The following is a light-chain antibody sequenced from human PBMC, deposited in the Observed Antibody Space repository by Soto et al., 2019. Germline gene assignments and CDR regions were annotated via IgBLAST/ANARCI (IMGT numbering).Light chain of an antibody. CDR3: QHGGT. CDR2: DAS. CDR1: QSVSNY. V-gene: IGKV3-11*01. Sequence: EIVLTQSPATLSLSPGERATVSCRASQSVSNYLGWYQQKAGQAPRLLIYDASNRATGTPARFSGSGSGTDFTLTISSLEPEDFAVYDCQHGGTFGQGTRLEIK. J-gene: IGKJ5*01.